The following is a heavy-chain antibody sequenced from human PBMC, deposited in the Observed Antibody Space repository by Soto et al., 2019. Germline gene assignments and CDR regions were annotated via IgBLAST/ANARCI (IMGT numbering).Heavy chain of an antibody. CDR3: ARVGRCSSTSCYIIGLSVCGMDV. Sequence: KTSETLSLTCTVSGGSISSSSYYWGWIRQPPGKGLEWIGSIYYSGSTYYNPSLKSRVTISVDTSKNQFSLKLSSVTAADTAVYYCARVGRCSSTSCYIIGLSVCGMDVWRQGTTVTVSS. CDR1: GGSISSSSYY. D-gene: IGHD2-2*02. V-gene: IGHV4-39*01. J-gene: IGHJ6*02. CDR2: IYYSGST.